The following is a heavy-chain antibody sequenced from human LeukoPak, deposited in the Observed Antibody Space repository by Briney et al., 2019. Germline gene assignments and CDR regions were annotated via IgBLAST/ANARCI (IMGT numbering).Heavy chain of an antibody. Sequence: QAGGSLRLSCAASGFTVSSNYMSWVRQAPGEGLEWISGITGITYSSYYADSVRGRFTIFRDNSKNTLYLQMNSLRADDTAVYYCAKDQLNRFCSGGSCSITHDYWGQGTLVTVSS. D-gene: IGHD2-15*01. V-gene: IGHV3-53*01. J-gene: IGHJ4*02. CDR2: TGITYSS. CDR1: GFTVSSNY. CDR3: AKDQLNRFCSGGSCSITHDY.